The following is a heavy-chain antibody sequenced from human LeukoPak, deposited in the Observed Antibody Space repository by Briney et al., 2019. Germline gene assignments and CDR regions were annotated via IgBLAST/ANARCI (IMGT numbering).Heavy chain of an antibody. D-gene: IGHD2-2*01. J-gene: IGHJ4*02. Sequence: GGSLRLSCAASGFSFSIYGMHWVRQAPGKGLEWVAVIYYDGSNKYYADSVKGQFTISRDNSKNTLYLQINSVRADDTAVYYCARDIRSIYFDLWGQGTLVTVSS. V-gene: IGHV3-33*08. CDR2: IYYDGSNK. CDR3: ARDIRSIYFDL. CDR1: GFSFSIYG.